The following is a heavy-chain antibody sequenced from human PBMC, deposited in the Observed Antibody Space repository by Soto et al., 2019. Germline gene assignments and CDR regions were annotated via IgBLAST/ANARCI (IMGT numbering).Heavy chain of an antibody. V-gene: IGHV4-4*02. CDR1: CDYIRSSNC. CDR3: ASREAGTGWFDP. CDR2: IYHSGST. D-gene: IGHD6-19*01. Sequence: SETLFFTCAVSCDYIRSSNCSSWVRHPPGKVLGWFGEIYHSGSTNYKPSLKSRVTISVDKSKNQFSLKLSSVTAADTAVYYCASREAGTGWFDPWVQGNRV. J-gene: IGHJ5*02.